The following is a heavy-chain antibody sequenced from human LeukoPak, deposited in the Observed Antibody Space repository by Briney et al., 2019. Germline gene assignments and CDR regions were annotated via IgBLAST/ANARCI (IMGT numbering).Heavy chain of an antibody. D-gene: IGHD6-6*01. Sequence: PGGSLRLSCAASGFTFSSYEMNWVRQAPGKGLEWVSYISTTGSSIYYADSVKGRFTISRDNVKNLLYLQMNSLRAEDTAVYYCARGLSGYSSSLGYWGQGTLVTVSS. CDR2: ISTTGSSI. CDR1: GFTFSSYE. J-gene: IGHJ4*02. V-gene: IGHV3-48*03. CDR3: ARGLSGYSSSLGY.